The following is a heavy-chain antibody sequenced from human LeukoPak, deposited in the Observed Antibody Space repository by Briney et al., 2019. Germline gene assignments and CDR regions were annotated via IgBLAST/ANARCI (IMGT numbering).Heavy chain of an antibody. CDR3: ASSTAVTTHYFDF. V-gene: IGHV5-51*01. D-gene: IGHD4-17*01. J-gene: IGHJ4*02. Sequence: PGESLKISCKGSGYSFGSYWIGWVRQMPGKSLEWMGIIYPGDSDTRYSPSFQGQVTISADKSIKTASLQWSSLKASDTAIYYCASSTAVTTHYFDFWGQGTLVTVSS. CDR1: GYSFGSYW. CDR2: IYPGDSDT.